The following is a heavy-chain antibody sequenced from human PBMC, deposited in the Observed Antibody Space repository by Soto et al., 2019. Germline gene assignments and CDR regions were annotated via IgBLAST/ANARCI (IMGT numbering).Heavy chain of an antibody. V-gene: IGHV3-23*01. CDR1: GFTFGDYA. Sequence: VGSLRLSCAASGFTFGDYAMTWVRQAPGKGLEWVSDISDGDGDTHYADSVKGRFTTSRDNSKNTLYLQMSSLRAEDAAVYYCAKGRTYFDFWGQGTLVTVSS. CDR2: ISDGDGDT. J-gene: IGHJ4*02. CDR3: AKGRTYFDF.